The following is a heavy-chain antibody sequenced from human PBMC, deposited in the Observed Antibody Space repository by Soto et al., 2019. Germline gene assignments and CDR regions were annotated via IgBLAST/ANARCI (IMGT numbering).Heavy chain of an antibody. D-gene: IGHD4-17*01. Sequence: QVQLVQSGAEVKKPGASVKVSCKASGYTLTSDDITWVRQATGEGLEWMGWMNPNSGNRGYAQKFQGRVTITSNTSISTAYMELSSLRSEDTAVYYCARSTNAYGDRHWGQGTLVTVSS. CDR2: MNPNSGNR. V-gene: IGHV1-8*01. J-gene: IGHJ4*02. CDR3: ARSTNAYGDRH. CDR1: GYTLTSDD.